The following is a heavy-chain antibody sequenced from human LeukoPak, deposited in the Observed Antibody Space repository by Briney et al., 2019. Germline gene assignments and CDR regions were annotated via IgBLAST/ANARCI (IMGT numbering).Heavy chain of an antibody. J-gene: IGHJ4*02. D-gene: IGHD3-22*01. Sequence: GASVKVSCKVSGGTFSTYAINWVRQAPGQGLEWMGGIIPIFGSVNYAQRFQGRVTITADKSTSTAYMELSSLGSEDTAVYYCARDDRGFYYYDSSAYHFDYWGQGTLVTVSS. CDR3: ARDDRGFYYYDSSAYHFDY. CDR2: IIPIFGSV. V-gene: IGHV1-69*06. CDR1: GGTFSTYA.